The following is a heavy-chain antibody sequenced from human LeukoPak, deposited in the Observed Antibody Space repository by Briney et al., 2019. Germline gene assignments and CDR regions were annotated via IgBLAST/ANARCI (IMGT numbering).Heavy chain of an antibody. CDR3: ARDFDYDSSGYPGDAFDI. D-gene: IGHD3-22*01. CDR1: GYTFTGYY. V-gene: IGHV1-2*02. Sequence: ASVKVSCKASGYTFTGYYMHWVRQAPGQGLEWMGWINPNSGGTNYAQKLQGRVTMTTDTSTSTAYMELRSLRSDDTAVYYCARDFDYDSSGYPGDAFDIWGQGTMVTVSS. J-gene: IGHJ3*02. CDR2: INPNSGGT.